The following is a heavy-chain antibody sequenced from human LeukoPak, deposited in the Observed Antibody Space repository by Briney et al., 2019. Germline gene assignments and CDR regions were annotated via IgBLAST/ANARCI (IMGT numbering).Heavy chain of an antibody. V-gene: IGHV3-48*02. CDR2: ISSSGSTK. D-gene: IGHD5-12*01. CDR1: GFTFSDYS. Sequence: GGSLRLSCAAAGFTFSDYSMNWVRQAPGKGLEWISYISSSGSTKYYADSVKGRFTISRDPAKNSLHRQMTTLRDDDTAVYYCARDGPQRYSGYFDYWGQGAPVTVS. J-gene: IGHJ4*02. CDR3: ARDGPQRYSGYFDY.